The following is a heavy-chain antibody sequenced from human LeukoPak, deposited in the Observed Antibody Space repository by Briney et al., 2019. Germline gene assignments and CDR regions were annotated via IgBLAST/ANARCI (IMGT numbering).Heavy chain of an antibody. CDR3: AKEGSGSSLEY. D-gene: IGHD6-6*01. J-gene: IGHJ4*02. V-gene: IGHV7-4-1*02. CDR2: INPNTGNP. CDR1: GYTFTSYG. Sequence: ASVKVSCKASGYTFTSYGISWVRQAPGQGLEWMGWINPNTGNPTYAQGFAGRFVFSLDTSVSTTYLQISSLKAEDTAMYYCAKEGSGSSLEYWGQGTLVTVSS.